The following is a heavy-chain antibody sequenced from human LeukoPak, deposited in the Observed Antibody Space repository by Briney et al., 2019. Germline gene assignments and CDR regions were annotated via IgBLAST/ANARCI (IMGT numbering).Heavy chain of an antibody. J-gene: IGHJ4*02. CDR1: GFTSSTYW. CDR2: ISSDGGSV. CDR3: ARYSSSWHANDY. V-gene: IGHV3-74*01. D-gene: IGHD6-13*01. Sequence: GGPLRLSCAASGFTSSTYWMHWVRQAPGKELVWVSRISSDGGSVSYADSVRGRFTISRDNAKNTMYLQMNGLRAEDTAVYFCARYSSSWHANDYWGQGTLVTVSS.